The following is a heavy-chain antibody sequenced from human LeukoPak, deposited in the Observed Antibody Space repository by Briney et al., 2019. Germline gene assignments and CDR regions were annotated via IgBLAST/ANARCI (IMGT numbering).Heavy chain of an antibody. V-gene: IGHV3-23*01. D-gene: IGHD2-21*01. CDR1: GFSFSSFS. Sequence: PGGSLRLPCAASGFSFSSFSMNWVRQTPGKGLEWVAATSSSDAGTYHADSVRGRFTISRDNSKNTLYLQMNSLRAEDAAVYFCAKAPVTSCRGAYCYPFDSWGQGTLVTVSS. CDR2: TSSSDAGT. J-gene: IGHJ4*02. CDR3: AKAPVTSCRGAYCYPFDS.